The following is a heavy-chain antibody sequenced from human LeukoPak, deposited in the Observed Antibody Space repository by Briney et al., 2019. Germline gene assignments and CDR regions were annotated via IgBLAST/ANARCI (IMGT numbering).Heavy chain of an antibody. D-gene: IGHD6-19*01. V-gene: IGHV3-23*01. Sequence: GGSLRLSCAASGFTFSNYAMSWVRQAPGKGLEWMSTITTSGGTTYYADSVKGRFTISRDNSKNTLYLQMNSLRVEDTAVYYCAKVLSVWYWGQGTLVTVSS. CDR2: ITTSGGTT. J-gene: IGHJ4*02. CDR1: GFTFSNYA. CDR3: AKVLSVWY.